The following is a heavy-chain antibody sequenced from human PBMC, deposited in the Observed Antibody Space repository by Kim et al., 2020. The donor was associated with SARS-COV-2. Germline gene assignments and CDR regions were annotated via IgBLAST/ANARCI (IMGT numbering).Heavy chain of an antibody. CDR2: INSAGNT. CDR3: AKRAPFYGMDV. CDR1: GFSFSSFA. J-gene: IGHJ6*02. V-gene: IGHV3-23*02. Sequence: GGSLRLSCAASGFSFSSFAMTWVRQAPGKGLEWVSTINSAGNTNYEDSVKGRFTISRDSSKNILFLQMNSLRAEDSAVYYCAKRAPFYGMDVWGQGTTVTVSS.